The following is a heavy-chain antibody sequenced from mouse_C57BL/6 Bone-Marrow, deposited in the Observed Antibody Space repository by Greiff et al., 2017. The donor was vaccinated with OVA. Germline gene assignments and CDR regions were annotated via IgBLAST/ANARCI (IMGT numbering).Heavy chain of an antibody. CDR3: ARAITTVVRDWYFDV. CDR2: TFYSGIT. CDR1: GFSINSDCY. D-gene: IGHD1-1*01. J-gene: IGHJ1*03. Sequence: VQLQQSGPSLVRPSQTLSLTCTVTGFSINSDCYWIWIRQFPGNKLEYIGYTFYSGITYYNPSLESRTYITRDTSKNQFSLKLSSVTTEDTATYYCARAITTVVRDWYFDVWGTGTTVTVSS. V-gene: IGHV3-3*01.